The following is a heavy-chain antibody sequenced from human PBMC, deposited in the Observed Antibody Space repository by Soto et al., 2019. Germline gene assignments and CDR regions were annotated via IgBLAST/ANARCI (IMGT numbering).Heavy chain of an antibody. V-gene: IGHV4-31*03. Sequence: SETLSLTCTVSGGSITNGYYYWSWVRQNPGKGLEWIGYIYYSGSTYYNPSLKSRVTISVDTSKNQFSLKLSSVTAADTAVYYCARGYCSSTSCYLGGGGYGMDVWGQGTTVTVSS. J-gene: IGHJ6*02. CDR1: GGSITNGYYY. D-gene: IGHD2-2*01. CDR2: IYYSGST. CDR3: ARGYCSSTSCYLGGGGYGMDV.